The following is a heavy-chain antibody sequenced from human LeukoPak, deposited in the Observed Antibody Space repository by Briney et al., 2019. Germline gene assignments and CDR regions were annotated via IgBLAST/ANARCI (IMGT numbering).Heavy chain of an antibody. CDR3: ARDLSAAFDF. J-gene: IGHJ4*02. CDR2: LVYDERI. D-gene: IGHD6-19*01. Sequence: GGFLRLSCAASGFPFSSYGMHWVRQAPGKGLEWVARLVYDERIDYANSVKGRFSISRDNSKNTLFLDMSDLRVEDTAVHYCARDLSAAFDFWGQGVLVTVSS. V-gene: IGHV3-33*01. CDR1: GFPFSSYG.